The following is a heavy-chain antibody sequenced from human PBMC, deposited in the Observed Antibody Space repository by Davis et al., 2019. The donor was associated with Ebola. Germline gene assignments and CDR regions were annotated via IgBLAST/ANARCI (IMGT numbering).Heavy chain of an antibody. CDR3: ARGMGELALN. Sequence: ASVKVSCKASGYTFTSYGISWVRQAPGQRFEWLGWITTNTASPTYARGFSERFVFSLDTSVNTAFLEIHNLRAEDTAIYYCARGMGELALNWGQGTLVTVSS. V-gene: IGHV7-4-1*01. CDR1: GYTFTSYG. J-gene: IGHJ4*02. CDR2: ITTNTASP. D-gene: IGHD3-16*01.